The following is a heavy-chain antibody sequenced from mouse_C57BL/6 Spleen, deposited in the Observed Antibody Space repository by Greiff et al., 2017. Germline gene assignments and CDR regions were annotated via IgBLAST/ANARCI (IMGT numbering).Heavy chain of an antibody. CDR1: GLSLTSHG. Sequence: QVQLKESGPGLVQPSQSLSITCTVSGLSLTSHGVHWVRQSPGKGLEWLGVIWSGGSTDYNAAFISRLSISKDNSKSQVFFKMNSLQADDTAIYYCSRNSVDYYGSSYDYFDYWGQGTTLTVSS. V-gene: IGHV2-2*01. CDR2: IWSGGST. CDR3: SRNSVDYYGSSYDYFDY. D-gene: IGHD1-1*01. J-gene: IGHJ2*01.